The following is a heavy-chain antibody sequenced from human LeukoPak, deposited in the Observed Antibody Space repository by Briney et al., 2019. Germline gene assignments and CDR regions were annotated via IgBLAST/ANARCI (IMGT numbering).Heavy chain of an antibody. CDR3: ARRISRYCSGGSCYSGWEFYFDY. V-gene: IGHV3-48*03. D-gene: IGHD2-15*01. CDR1: GFNFSSYE. CDR2: ISISGSSI. Sequence: GGSLRLSCAASGFNFSSYEMNWVRQAPGKGLEWVSYISISGSSIHYADSVKGRFTISRDNAKNSLYLQMNSLRAEDTAVYHCARRISRYCSGGSCYSGWEFYFDYWGQGTPVTVSS. J-gene: IGHJ4*02.